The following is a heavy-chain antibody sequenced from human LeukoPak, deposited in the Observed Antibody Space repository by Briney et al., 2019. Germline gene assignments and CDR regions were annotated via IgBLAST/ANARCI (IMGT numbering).Heavy chain of an antibody. CDR3: ARGYWTEYDFWSGYSGYFDY. J-gene: IGHJ4*02. Sequence: SETLSLTCTVSGGSISSGGYYWSWIRQHPGKGLEWIGDIYYSGGTYYNPSLKSRVTISVDTSKNQFSLKLSSVTAADTAVYYCARGYWTEYDFWSGYSGYFDYWGQGTLVTVSS. D-gene: IGHD3-3*01. V-gene: IGHV4-31*03. CDR2: IYYSGGT. CDR1: GGSISSGGYY.